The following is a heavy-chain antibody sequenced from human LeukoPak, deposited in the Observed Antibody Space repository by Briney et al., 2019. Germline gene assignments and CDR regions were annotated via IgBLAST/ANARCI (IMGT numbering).Heavy chain of an antibody. D-gene: IGHD6-13*01. CDR1: GGSISSSSYY. CDR2: IYYSGST. V-gene: IGHV4-39*07. Sequence: PSETLSLTCTVSGGSISSSSYYWGWIRQPPGKGLEWIGSIYYSGSTYYNPSLKSRVTISVDTSKNQFSLKLSSVTAADTAVYYCARADLSSWLHPAHFDYWGQGTLVTVSS. CDR3: ARADLSSWLHPAHFDY. J-gene: IGHJ4*02.